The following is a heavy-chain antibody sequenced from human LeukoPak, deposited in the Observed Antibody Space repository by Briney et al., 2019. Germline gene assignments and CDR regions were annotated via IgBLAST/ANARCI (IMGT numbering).Heavy chain of an antibody. Sequence: SETLSLTCTVSGGSIRSGSHYWAWIRQPPGKGLEWIGSIYYSGSTYYNPSLENRVTISIDTSKNHFSLKLTSLSAADTSVYYCAKRDDSGGNLVDLWGQGTLVTVS. CDR3: AKRDDSGGNLVDL. CDR1: GGSIRSGSHY. CDR2: IYYSGST. D-gene: IGHD3-22*01. J-gene: IGHJ4*02. V-gene: IGHV4-39*02.